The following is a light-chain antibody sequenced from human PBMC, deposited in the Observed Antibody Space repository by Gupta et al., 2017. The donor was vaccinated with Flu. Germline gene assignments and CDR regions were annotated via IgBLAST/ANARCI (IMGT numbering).Light chain of an antibody. Sequence: QSVLTPPPSASGTPGQRVTISCSGSSSNLGSNYVYWYQQLPGTAPKLLIYRNNQRPSGVPDRFSGSKSGTSASLAISGLRSEDEADYYCAAWDDSRGVFGGGTKLTVL. J-gene: IGLJ3*02. CDR2: RNN. V-gene: IGLV1-47*01. CDR1: SSNLGSNY. CDR3: AAWDDSRGV.